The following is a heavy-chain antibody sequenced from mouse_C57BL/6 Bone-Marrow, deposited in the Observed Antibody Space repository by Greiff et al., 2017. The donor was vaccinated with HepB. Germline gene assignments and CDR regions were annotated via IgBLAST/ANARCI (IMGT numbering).Heavy chain of an antibody. D-gene: IGHD2-2*01. V-gene: IGHV1-5*01. CDR2: IYPGNSDT. Sequence: VQLQQSGTVLARPGASVKMSCKTSGYTFTSYWMHWVNPRPGQGLEWIGAIYPGNSDTSYNQKFKGKAKLTAVTSASTAYMKLSSLTNEDSAVYYCTSPEGYNYAMDYWGQGTSVTVSS. CDR1: GYTFTSYW. J-gene: IGHJ4*01. CDR3: TSPEGYNYAMDY.